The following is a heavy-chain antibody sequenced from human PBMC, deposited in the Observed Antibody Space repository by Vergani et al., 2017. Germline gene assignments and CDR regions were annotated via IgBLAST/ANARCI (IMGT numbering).Heavy chain of an antibody. V-gene: IGHV4-59*01. J-gene: IGHJ3*02. CDR3: ARELELRAFDI. CDR2: IYYSGST. D-gene: IGHD1-26*01. Sequence: QVQLQESGPGLVKPSETLSLTCTVSGGSISSYYWSWIRQPPGKGLEWIGYIYYSGSTNYNPSLKSRVTISVDTSKNQFSLKLSSVTAADTDVYYCARELELRAFDIWGQGTMVTVSS. CDR1: GGSISSYY.